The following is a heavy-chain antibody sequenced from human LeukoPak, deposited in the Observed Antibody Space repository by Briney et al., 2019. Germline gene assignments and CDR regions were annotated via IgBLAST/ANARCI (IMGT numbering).Heavy chain of an antibody. CDR2: ISSSGSTI. CDR1: GFTFSDYY. CDR3: ARWDGEGTSGYFYRNYYYYYMDV. J-gene: IGHJ6*03. V-gene: IGHV3-11*04. D-gene: IGHD5-12*01. Sequence: GGSLRLSCAASGFTFSDYYMSWIRQAPGKGLEWVSYISSSGSTIYYADSVKGRFTISRGNAKNSLYLQMNSLRAEDTAVYYCARWDGEGTSGYFYRNYYYYYMDVWGKGTTVTVSS.